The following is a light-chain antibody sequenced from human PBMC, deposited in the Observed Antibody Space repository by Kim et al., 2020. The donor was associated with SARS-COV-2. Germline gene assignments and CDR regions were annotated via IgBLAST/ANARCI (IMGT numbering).Light chain of an antibody. CDR1: QSVSSSY. CDR2: GAS. J-gene: IGKJ2*01. CDR3: QQYGSSPYT. V-gene: IGKV3-20*01. Sequence: EIVLTQSPGTLSLSPGERATHSCRASQSVSSSYLAGYQQKPGQAPRLLIYGASSRATGIPDRFSGSGSGTDFTLTISRLEPEDFAVYYCQQYGSSPYTFGQGTKLEI.